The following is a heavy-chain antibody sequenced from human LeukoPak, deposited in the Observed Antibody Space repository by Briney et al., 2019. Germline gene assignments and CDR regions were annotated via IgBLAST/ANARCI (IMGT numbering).Heavy chain of an antibody. CDR1: GGSISSSNW. D-gene: IGHD2-21*02. J-gene: IGHJ3*02. CDR2: IYHSGST. CDR3: ASAGGDSDAFDI. V-gene: IGHV4-4*02. Sequence: SETLSLTCAVSGGSISSSNWWSWVRQPPGKGLEWIGEIYHSGSTNYNPSLKSRVTISVDKSKNQFSLKLSSVTAADTAVYYCASAGGDSDAFDIWGQGTMVTVSS.